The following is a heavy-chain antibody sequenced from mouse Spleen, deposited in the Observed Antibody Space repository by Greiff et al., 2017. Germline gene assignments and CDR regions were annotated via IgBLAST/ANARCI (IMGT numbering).Heavy chain of an antibody. CDR3: ARERTGTGYFDY. D-gene: IGHD4-1*01. V-gene: IGHV1-80*01. CDR1: GYAFSSYW. Sequence: QVQLQQSGAELVKPGASVKISCKASGYAFSSYWMNWVKQRPGKGLEWIGQIYPGDGDTNYNGTFKGKATLTADKSSSTAYMQLSSLTSEDSAVYFCARERTGTGYFDYWGQGTTLTVSS. J-gene: IGHJ2*01. CDR2: IYPGDGDT.